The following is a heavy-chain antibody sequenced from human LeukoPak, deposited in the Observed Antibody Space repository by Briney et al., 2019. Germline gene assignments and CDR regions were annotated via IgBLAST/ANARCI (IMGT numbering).Heavy chain of an antibody. J-gene: IGHJ3*02. CDR2: IKRKTADGRI. D-gene: IGHD2-2*01. CDR1: GFSFSDTW. CDR3: TTRYCNGASCYDDAFDI. Sequence: PGGSLRFYCAASGFSFSDTWMIWVRQAPGHGLEWVGSIKRKTADGRIDYAAPVKGRFSISRDDSTNTLYLQMNSLKIEDTAVYYCTTRYCNGASCYDDAFDIWGQGTMVTVSS. V-gene: IGHV3-15*01.